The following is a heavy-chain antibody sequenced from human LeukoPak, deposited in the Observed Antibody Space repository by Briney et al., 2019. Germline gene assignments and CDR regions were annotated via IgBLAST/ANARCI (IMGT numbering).Heavy chain of an antibody. CDR3: ARDFLKSRDIVVVPAAILGY. V-gene: IGHV4-34*01. CDR1: GGSFSDYY. CDR2: INHSGST. Sequence: PSETLSLTCAVYGGSFSDYYWSWIRQPPGKGLEWIGEINHSGSTSYNPSLKSRVTISVDTSKNQFSLKLSSVTAADTAVYYCARDFLKSRDIVVVPAAILGYWGQGTLVTVSS. D-gene: IGHD2-2*02. J-gene: IGHJ4*02.